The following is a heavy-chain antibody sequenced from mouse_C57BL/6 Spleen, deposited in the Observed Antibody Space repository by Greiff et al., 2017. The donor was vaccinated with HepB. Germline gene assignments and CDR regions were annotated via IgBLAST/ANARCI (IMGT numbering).Heavy chain of an antibody. D-gene: IGHD2-3*01. CDR3: TGEGYYAAY. CDR2: IRLKSDNYAT. Sequence: DVKLQESGGGLVQPGGSMKLSCVASGFTFSNYWMNWVRQSPEKGLEWVAQIRLKSDNYATHYAESVKGRFTISRDDSKSSVYLQMNNLRAEDTGIYYCTGEGYYAAYWGQGTLVTVSA. V-gene: IGHV6-3*01. J-gene: IGHJ3*01. CDR1: GFTFSNYW.